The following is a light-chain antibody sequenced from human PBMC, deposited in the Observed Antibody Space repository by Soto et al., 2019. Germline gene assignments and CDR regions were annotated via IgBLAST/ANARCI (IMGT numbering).Light chain of an antibody. CDR1: SGDIGSYNR. V-gene: IGLV2-14*01. CDR2: EVT. Sequence: QSALTQPASVSGSPGQSITISCTGTSGDIGSYNRVSWYQQHPGKAPKLIIYEVTDRPSGVSNRFSGSKSGNTASLTISGLQAEDEAEYYCSSYGGDSRYVLFGGGTKLTVL. CDR3: SSYGGDSRYVL. J-gene: IGLJ2*01.